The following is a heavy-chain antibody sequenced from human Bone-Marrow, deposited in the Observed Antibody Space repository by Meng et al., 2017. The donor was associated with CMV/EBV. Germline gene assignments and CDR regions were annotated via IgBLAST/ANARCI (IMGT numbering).Heavy chain of an antibody. Sequence: LQWGGGLVLPGGALRRSCAASGISFSRYDMNWVRQAPGKGLEWVAVISYDGSNKYYADSVKGRFTISRDNSKNTLYLQMNSLRAEDTAVYYCARDQGRVWRDWGQGTLVTVSS. CDR3: ARDQGRVWRD. V-gene: IGHV3-30-3*01. CDR1: GISFSRYD. J-gene: IGHJ4*02. CDR2: ISYDGSNK. D-gene: IGHD2-21*01.